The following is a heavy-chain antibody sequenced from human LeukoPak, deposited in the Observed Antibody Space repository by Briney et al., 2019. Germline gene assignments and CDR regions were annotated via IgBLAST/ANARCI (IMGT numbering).Heavy chain of an antibody. J-gene: IGHJ4*02. D-gene: IGHD1-26*01. CDR3: ARDESSGSYYFDY. V-gene: IGHV1-18*01. CDR1: GYTFSSYG. CDR2: ISAYNGNT. Sequence: GASVKVSCKASGYTFSSYGISWVRQAPGQGLEWMAWISAYNGNTKYAQKLQGRVTMTTDTSTSTAYMELWSLRSDDTAVYYCARDESSGSYYFDYWGQGTLVTVSS.